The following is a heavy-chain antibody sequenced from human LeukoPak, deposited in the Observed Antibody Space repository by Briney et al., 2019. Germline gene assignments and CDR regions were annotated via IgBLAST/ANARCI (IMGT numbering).Heavy chain of an antibody. CDR3: VKGQWLVAD. CDR2: IYYSGST. V-gene: IGHV4-59*01. Sequence: PSESLSLTCTVSGGSISSYYWSWIRQPPGKGLEWIGYIYYSGSTNYNPSLKSRVTISVDTSKNQFSLKLSSVTAADTAVYYCVKGQWLVADWGQGTLVTVSS. CDR1: GGSISSYY. J-gene: IGHJ4*02. D-gene: IGHD6-19*01.